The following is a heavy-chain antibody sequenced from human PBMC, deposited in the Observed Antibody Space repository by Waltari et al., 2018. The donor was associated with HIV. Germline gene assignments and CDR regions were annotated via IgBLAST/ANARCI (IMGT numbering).Heavy chain of an antibody. CDR3: ARLGADDYGDQQDLFDY. CDR2: IYYSGST. J-gene: IGHJ4*02. Sequence: QLQLQESGPGLVKPSETLSLTCTVSGGSISSSSSYWGWIRQPPGKGLEWIGSIYYSGSTYYNPSLKSRVTISVDTSKNQFSLKLSSVTAADTAVYYCARLGADDYGDQQDLFDYWGQGTLVTVSS. CDR1: GGSISSSSSY. V-gene: IGHV4-39*01. D-gene: IGHD4-17*01.